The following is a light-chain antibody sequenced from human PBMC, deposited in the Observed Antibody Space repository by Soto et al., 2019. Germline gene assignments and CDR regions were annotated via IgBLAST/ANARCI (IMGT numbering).Light chain of an antibody. V-gene: IGKV3-15*01. J-gene: IGKJ1*01. CDR2: GAS. CDR1: QSISRN. CDR3: QDYGSSPQT. Sequence: IVMTQSPATLSVSPGERATLSCKASQSISRNVAWYQQKPGQAPRLLIYGASTRATGIPARFSGSGSGTDFTLTISRLEPEDFAVYYCQDYGSSPQTFGQGTKVDIK.